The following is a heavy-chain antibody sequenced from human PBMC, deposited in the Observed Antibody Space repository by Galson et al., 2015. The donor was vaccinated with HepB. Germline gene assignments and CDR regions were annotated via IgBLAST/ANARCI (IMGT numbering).Heavy chain of an antibody. V-gene: IGHV6-1*01. CDR2: TYYRSKWYN. CDR1: GDSVSSNSAA. CDR3: ARVVRQVAGGEFDY. J-gene: IGHJ4*02. D-gene: IGHD6-19*01. Sequence: CAISGDSVSSNSAAWNWIRQSPSRGLEWLGRTYYRSKWYNDYAVSVKSRITINPDTSKNQFSLQLNSVTPEDTAVYYCARVVRQVAGGEFDYWGQGTLVTVSS.